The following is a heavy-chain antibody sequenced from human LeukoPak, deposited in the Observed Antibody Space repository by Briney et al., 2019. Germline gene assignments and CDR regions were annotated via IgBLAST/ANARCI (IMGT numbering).Heavy chain of an antibody. D-gene: IGHD3-10*01. V-gene: IGHV1-18*01. CDR2: ISAYNGNT. J-gene: IGHJ5*02. CDR1: GYTFTSYG. Sequence: AASVKVSCKASGYTFTSYGISWVRQAPGQGLEWMGWISAYNGNTNYAQKLQGRVTMTTDTSTSTAYMELRSLRSDDTAVYYCARDRYWFGENNWFDPWGQGTLVTVSS. CDR3: ARDRYWFGENNWFDP.